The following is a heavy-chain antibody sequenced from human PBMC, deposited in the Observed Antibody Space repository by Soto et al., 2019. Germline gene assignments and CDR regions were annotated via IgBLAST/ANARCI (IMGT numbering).Heavy chain of an antibody. D-gene: IGHD2-2*01. J-gene: IGHJ3*01. CDR2: LYRGGVA. Sequence: EVQLVESGGGLVPPGGSVRLSCAASGFIFKMYWMHWVRQSPGKGLEWVSALYRGGVAYYADAVKGRFIVSRDNPENTLYLQMTSLGADDSAIYYCARALVEVPAHPRLDAFDLWGQGTVVTVS. CDR1: GFIFKMYW. V-gene: IGHV3-74*01. CDR3: ARALVEVPAHPRLDAFDL.